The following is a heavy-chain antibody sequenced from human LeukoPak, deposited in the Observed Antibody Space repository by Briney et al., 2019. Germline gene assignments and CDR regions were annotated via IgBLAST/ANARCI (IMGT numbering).Heavy chain of an antibody. Sequence: SVKVSCKASGGTFSSYAISWVRQAPGQGLEWMGRIIPILCIANYAQKFQGRVTITADKSTSTAYMELSSLRSEDTAVYYCARVTAAAGTPRAGSALDYWGQGTLVTVSS. V-gene: IGHV1-69*04. CDR1: GGTFSSYA. CDR3: ARVTAAAGTPRAGSALDY. J-gene: IGHJ4*02. CDR2: IIPILCIA. D-gene: IGHD6-13*01.